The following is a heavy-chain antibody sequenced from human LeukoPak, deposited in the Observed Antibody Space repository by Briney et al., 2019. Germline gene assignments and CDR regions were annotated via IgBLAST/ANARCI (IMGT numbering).Heavy chain of an antibody. CDR3: QTLYGDFLDY. V-gene: IGHV3-30-3*01. J-gene: IGHJ4*02. CDR1: GFNFSTFA. D-gene: IGHD4-17*01. CDR2: ISYDGIKK. Sequence: GTSLRLSCAVSGFNFSTFALHWVRQAPGKGLEWMAVISYDGIKKYYADSVKGRFTVSRGNSKNTLYLQMNSLRAEDTAVYYCQTLYGDFLDYWGQGTLVTVSS.